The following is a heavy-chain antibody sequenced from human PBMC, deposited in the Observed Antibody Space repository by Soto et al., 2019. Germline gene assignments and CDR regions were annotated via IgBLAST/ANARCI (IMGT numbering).Heavy chain of an antibody. D-gene: IGHD3-10*01. J-gene: IGHJ5*02. CDR1: GYTFPSYD. CDR3: AREHYGNSAWFDP. CDR2: MNPNSGNT. Sequence: QVQLVQSGAEVKKPGASVKVSCKASGYTFPSYDINWVRQATGQGLEWMGWMNPNSGNTGYAQKFQGRVTMTRNTAIRTAYMGLGSLRAEDTAVYYCAREHYGNSAWFDPWGQGTLVTVSS. V-gene: IGHV1-8*01.